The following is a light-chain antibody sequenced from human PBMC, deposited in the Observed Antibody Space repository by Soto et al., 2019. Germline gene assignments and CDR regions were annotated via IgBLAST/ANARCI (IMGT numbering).Light chain of an antibody. V-gene: IGLV2-14*01. CDR3: SSYTSSSTRV. CDR2: EVS. J-gene: IGLJ2*01. Sequence: QSVLTQPASVSGSPGQSITISCTGTSSDVGGYNYVSWYQQHPGKAPKLIIYEVSNRPSGISNRFSGSKSGNTASLTISGLQAEDEADYYCSSYTSSSTRVFGGGTKLTDL. CDR1: SSDVGGYNY.